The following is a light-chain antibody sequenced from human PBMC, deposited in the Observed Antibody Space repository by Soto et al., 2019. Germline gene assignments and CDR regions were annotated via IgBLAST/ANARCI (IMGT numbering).Light chain of an antibody. CDR2: SIS. V-gene: IGKV1-39*01. CDR3: QQTYSLPPT. J-gene: IGKJ4*02. Sequence: DIQLTQSPSSLSASVGDRVSITCRTSQTISTFLNWYHHRPGQAPKLLIYSISNLQSGVPSRFSDGGAGTEFTLTISSLQPEAFGSYSCQQTYSLPPTFGGGTRVQIK. CDR1: QTISTF.